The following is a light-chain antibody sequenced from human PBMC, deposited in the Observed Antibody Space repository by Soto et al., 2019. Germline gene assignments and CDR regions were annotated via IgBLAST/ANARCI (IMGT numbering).Light chain of an antibody. J-gene: IGKJ1*01. V-gene: IGKV4-1*01. Sequence: DIVMTQTPDSLAMSLGERATINCKSSQSVLYNSKNDSYLTWYQQKPGQSPKVLIYWASTRESGVPDRFSGSGSGTDFTLTISNLQAEDVAVYYFQQYYSPPWTFGQGTQVEIK. CDR2: WAS. CDR3: QQYYSPPWT. CDR1: QSVLYNSKNDSY.